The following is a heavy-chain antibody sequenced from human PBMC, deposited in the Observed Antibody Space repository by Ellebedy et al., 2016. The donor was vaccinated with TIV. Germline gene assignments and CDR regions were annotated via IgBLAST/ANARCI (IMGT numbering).Heavy chain of an antibody. Sequence: GESLKISCVVSGFTFSSYSMNWVRLAPGKGLEWVSVIYRGADGGDTYYADSVRGRFTISRDNSKNTLYLHMNRLRAEDTAVYYCARDAADNGGKLDYWGQGALVTVSS. CDR1: GFTFSSYS. V-gene: IGHV3-53*01. D-gene: IGHD4-23*01. CDR3: ARDAADNGGKLDY. CDR2: IYRGADGGDT. J-gene: IGHJ4*02.